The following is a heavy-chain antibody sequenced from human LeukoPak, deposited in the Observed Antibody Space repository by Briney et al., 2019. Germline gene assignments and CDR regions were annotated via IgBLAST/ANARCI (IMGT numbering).Heavy chain of an antibody. Sequence: PSETLSLTCTVSGGSVSSGSYYWSWIRQPPGKGLEWIGYIYYSGSTNYNPSLKSRVTISVDTSKNQFSLKLSSVTAADTAVYYCARGRGHYSSGSFDPWGQGTLVTVSS. CDR3: ARGRGHYSSGSFDP. CDR2: IYYSGST. J-gene: IGHJ5*02. V-gene: IGHV4-61*01. CDR1: GGSVSSGSYY. D-gene: IGHD6-19*01.